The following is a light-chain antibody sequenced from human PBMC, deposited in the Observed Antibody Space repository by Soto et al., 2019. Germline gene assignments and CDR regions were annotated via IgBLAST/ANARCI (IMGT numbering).Light chain of an antibody. Sequence: DIQMTQSPSSLSASVGDRVTITCRASQSITSYLNWYQQKPGKAPQLLIYAASSLQSGVPSRFSGSGSGTDFTLTISSLQPEDFATYFCQQSYTTPWTFVQGTKVDIK. J-gene: IGKJ1*01. V-gene: IGKV1-39*01. CDR3: QQSYTTPWT. CDR1: QSITSY. CDR2: AAS.